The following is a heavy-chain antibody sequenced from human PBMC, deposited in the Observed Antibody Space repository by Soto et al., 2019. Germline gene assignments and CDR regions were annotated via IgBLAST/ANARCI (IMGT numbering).Heavy chain of an antibody. CDR3: ARDRTPYYYDSSGYYE. V-gene: IGHV1-3*01. CDR1: GYTFTGYA. CDR2: INAGNGNT. D-gene: IGHD3-22*01. Sequence: ASVKVSCKASGYTFTGYAMHWVRQAPGQRLEWMGWINAGNGNTKYSQKFQGRVTITRDISASTAYMELSSLRAEDTAVYYCARDRTPYYYDSSGYYEWGQGTLVTVSS. J-gene: IGHJ4*02.